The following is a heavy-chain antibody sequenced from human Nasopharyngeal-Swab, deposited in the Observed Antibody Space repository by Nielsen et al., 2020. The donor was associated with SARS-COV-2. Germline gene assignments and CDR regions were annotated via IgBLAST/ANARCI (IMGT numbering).Heavy chain of an antibody. CDR2: IYYSGST. V-gene: IGHV4-59*12. CDR1: GGSISSYY. J-gene: IGHJ4*02. D-gene: IGHD2-8*01. CDR3: ARVGLMVYGGTLTFDY. Sequence: SETLSLTCTVSGGSISSYYWSWIRQPPGKGLEWIGYIYYSGSTNYNPSLKSRVTISVDTSKNQFSLKLSSVTAADTAVYYCARVGLMVYGGTLTFDYWGQGTLVTVSS.